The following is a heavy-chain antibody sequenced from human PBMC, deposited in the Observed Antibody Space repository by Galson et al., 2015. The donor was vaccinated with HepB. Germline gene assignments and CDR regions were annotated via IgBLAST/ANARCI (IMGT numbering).Heavy chain of an antibody. CDR1: GGIFGNYV. CDR3: ARLVAVAASGDNPFDP. Sequence: SVKVSCKASGGIFGNYVINWERQAPGQGLEWMGGIIPVYGSANYAQKFQGRVTFTADASTSTAYMEIVSLKSEDTATYYCARLVAVAASGDNPFDPWGQGTLVTVSS. D-gene: IGHD2-21*02. CDR2: IIPVYGSA. V-gene: IGHV1-69*13. J-gene: IGHJ5*02.